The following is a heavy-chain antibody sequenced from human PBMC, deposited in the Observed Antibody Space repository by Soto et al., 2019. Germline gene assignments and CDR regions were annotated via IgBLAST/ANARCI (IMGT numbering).Heavy chain of an antibody. J-gene: IGHJ4*02. CDR2: IYYSGST. D-gene: IGHD3-10*01. CDR3: ARAEGYYGSGSRSYFDY. CDR1: GGSISSSSYY. Sequence: QLQLQESGPGLVKPSETLSLTCTVSGGSISSSSYYWGWIRQPPGKGLEWIGSIYYSGSTYYNPSLKSRVTIAVDTSKNQFSLRLSSVTAAYTAVYYCARAEGYYGSGSRSYFDYWGQGTLVTVSS. V-gene: IGHV4-39*01.